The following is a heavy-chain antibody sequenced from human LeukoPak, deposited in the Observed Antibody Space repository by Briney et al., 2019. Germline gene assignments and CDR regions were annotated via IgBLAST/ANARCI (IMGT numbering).Heavy chain of an antibody. Sequence: ASXKVSCKASGYTFTGYYMHWVRQAPGQGLEWMGWINPNSGGTNYAQKFQGRVTMTRDTSISTAYMELSRLRSDDTAVYYCARGFQVGYCSSTSCYSEWFDPWGQGTLVTVSS. CDR2: INPNSGGT. D-gene: IGHD2-2*01. J-gene: IGHJ5*02. V-gene: IGHV1-2*02. CDR3: ARGFQVGYCSSTSCYSEWFDP. CDR1: GYTFTGYY.